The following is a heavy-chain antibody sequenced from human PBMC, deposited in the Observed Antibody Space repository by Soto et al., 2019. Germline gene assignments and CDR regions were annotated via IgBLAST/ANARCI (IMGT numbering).Heavy chain of an antibody. D-gene: IGHD4-17*01. Sequence: SETLSLTCAVSGYSISSGYYWGWIRQPPGKGLEWIGSIYHSGSTYYNPSLKSRVTISVYTSKNQFSLKLSSVTAADTAVYYCAGDTHDYGDFTFDYWGQGTLVTVSS. CDR3: AGDTHDYGDFTFDY. CDR2: IYHSGST. V-gene: IGHV4-38-2*01. J-gene: IGHJ4*02. CDR1: GYSISSGYY.